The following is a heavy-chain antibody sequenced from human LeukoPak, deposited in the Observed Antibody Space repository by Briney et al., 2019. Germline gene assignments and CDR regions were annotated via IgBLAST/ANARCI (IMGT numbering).Heavy chain of an antibody. CDR3: AKGRQQLAPTRDAFDI. Sequence: GGSLRLSCAASGFTFDDYAMHWVRQAPGEGLEWVSGISWNSGSIGYADSVKGRFTISRDNAKNSLYLQMNSLRAEDTALYYCAKGRQQLAPTRDAFDIWGQGTMVTVSS. V-gene: IGHV3-9*01. J-gene: IGHJ3*02. D-gene: IGHD6-13*01. CDR2: ISWNSGSI. CDR1: GFTFDDYA.